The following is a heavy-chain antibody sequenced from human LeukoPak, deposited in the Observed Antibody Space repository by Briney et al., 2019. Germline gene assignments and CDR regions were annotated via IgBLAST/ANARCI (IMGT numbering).Heavy chain of an antibody. D-gene: IGHD6-19*01. CDR3: ARARTGYSSGWVDY. Sequence: PGGSLRLSCAASGFTVSSNYMSWVRQAPGKGLEWVSVIYSGGSTYYADSVKGRFTISRDNSKNTLYLQMNSLRAEDTAVYYCARARTGYSSGWVDYWGQGTLVTVSS. CDR1: GFTVSSNY. CDR2: IYSGGST. V-gene: IGHV3-66*01. J-gene: IGHJ4*02.